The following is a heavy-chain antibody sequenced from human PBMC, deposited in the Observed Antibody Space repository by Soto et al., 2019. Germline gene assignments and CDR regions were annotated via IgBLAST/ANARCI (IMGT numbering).Heavy chain of an antibody. J-gene: IGHJ6*02. D-gene: IGHD6-19*01. V-gene: IGHV4-4*02. CDR1: GDSVTRSNW. CDR3: ATSGWNEDFYYYYGMDV. CDR2: IYHSGNT. Sequence: QVQLQESGPGLVKPSGTLSLTCAVSGDSVTRSNWWSWVRQSPGKGLEWIGEIYHSGNTRYNPSLKRRVTISVDKSKNQFSLNLTSVTAADTAVYYCATSGWNEDFYYYYGMDVWGQGTTVTVSS.